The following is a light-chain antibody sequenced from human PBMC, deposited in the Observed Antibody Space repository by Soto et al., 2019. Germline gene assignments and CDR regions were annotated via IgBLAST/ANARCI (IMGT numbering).Light chain of an antibody. Sequence: MTQTPLSLPVTPGAPASISCRSSQSLFDSDDGTTYLAWYQQKTGKAPKILIYKASTLKSGVPSRFSGSGSGTEFTLTISSLQPDDFATYYCQHYNSYSEAFGQGTKVDIK. CDR2: KAS. V-gene: IGKV1-5*03. CDR1: QSLFDSDDGTTY. CDR3: QHYNSYSEA. J-gene: IGKJ1*01.